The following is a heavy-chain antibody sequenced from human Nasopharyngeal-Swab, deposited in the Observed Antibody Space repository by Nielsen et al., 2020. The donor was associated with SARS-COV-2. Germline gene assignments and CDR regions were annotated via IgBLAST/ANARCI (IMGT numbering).Heavy chain of an antibody. CDR3: ARDQLDHPYDYVWGTYRYTYFDY. J-gene: IGHJ4*02. CDR1: GFTFSSYW. D-gene: IGHD3-16*02. V-gene: IGHV3-7*01. Sequence: GGSLRLSCAASGFTFSSYWMSWVRQAPGKGLEWVATIKQDGSEKYSVDSVKGRFTISRDNAKNSLYLQMNSLRAGDTAVYYCARDQLDHPYDYVWGTYRYTYFDYWGQGTLVTVSS. CDR2: IKQDGSEK.